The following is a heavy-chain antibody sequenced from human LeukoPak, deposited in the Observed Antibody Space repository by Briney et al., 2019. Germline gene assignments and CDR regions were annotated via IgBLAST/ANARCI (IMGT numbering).Heavy chain of an antibody. V-gene: IGHV3-30-3*01. CDR2: ISHDGSDT. CDR3: ARAFDFWSGYFDY. CDR1: GFTFSSSA. D-gene: IGHD3-3*01. Sequence: GRSLRLSCAASGFTFSSSAFHWVRQAPGKGLEWVAVISHDGSDTFYADSVKGRFTISRDNSKNTLYLQMNSLRAEDTAVYYCARAFDFWSGYFDYWGQGTLVTVSS. J-gene: IGHJ4*02.